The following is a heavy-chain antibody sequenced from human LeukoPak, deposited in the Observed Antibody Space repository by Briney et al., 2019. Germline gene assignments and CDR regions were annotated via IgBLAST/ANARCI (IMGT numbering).Heavy chain of an antibody. D-gene: IGHD1-14*01. CDR1: GFTLRSVW. V-gene: IGHV3-74*01. J-gene: IGHJ4*02. CDR3: AREFRKPSTGD. Sequence: PVRSLRLSCAASGFTLRSVWMDWVRQAPGEGVVWVSRINSDGSGTTSAASAKGRFTISRDNAKNTLYLQMDSLRAEDTAVYFWAREFRKPSTGDWGQGTLVTVSS. CDR2: INSDGSGT.